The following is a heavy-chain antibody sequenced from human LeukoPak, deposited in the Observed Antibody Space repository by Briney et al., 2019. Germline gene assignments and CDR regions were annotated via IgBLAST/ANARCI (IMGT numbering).Heavy chain of an antibody. V-gene: IGHV4-38-2*02. CDR2: IYHSGST. Sequence: SETLSLTCTVSGYSISSGYYWGWIRQPPGKGLEWIGSIYHSGSTYYNPSLKSRVTISVDTSKNQFSLKLSSVTAADTAVYYCARDHDYGDHGTDYWGQGTLVTVSS. CDR1: GYSISSGYY. D-gene: IGHD4-17*01. CDR3: ARDHDYGDHGTDY. J-gene: IGHJ4*02.